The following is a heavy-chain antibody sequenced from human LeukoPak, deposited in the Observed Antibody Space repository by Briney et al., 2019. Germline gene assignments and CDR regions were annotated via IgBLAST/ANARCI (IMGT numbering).Heavy chain of an antibody. J-gene: IGHJ6*03. CDR1: GGSISSSSYY. D-gene: IGHD5-18*01. CDR2: IYYSGST. Sequence: SETLSLTCTVSGGSISSSSYYWGWIRQPPGKGLEWIGSIYYSGSTYYNPSPKSRVTISVDTSKNQFSLRLSSVTAADTAVYYCARVDSHSGYSYGYYYYYMDVWGKGTTVTVSS. V-gene: IGHV4-39*07. CDR3: ARVDSHSGYSYGYYYYYMDV.